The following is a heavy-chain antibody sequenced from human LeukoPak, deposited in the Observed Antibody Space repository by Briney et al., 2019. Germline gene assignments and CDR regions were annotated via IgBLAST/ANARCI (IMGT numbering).Heavy chain of an antibody. CDR1: GFRFSSYT. D-gene: IGHD3-16*01. CDR3: AILGGGMAY. J-gene: IGHJ4*02. V-gene: IGHV3-23*01. Sequence: GGSLRLSCAASGFRFSSYTMNWVRQAPGKGLEWVSGISGSGDRTYYADFVKGRVAISRDNSRSTLYLQMSSLRADDTAVYYCAILGGGMAYWGQGTLVAVSS. CDR2: ISGSGDRT.